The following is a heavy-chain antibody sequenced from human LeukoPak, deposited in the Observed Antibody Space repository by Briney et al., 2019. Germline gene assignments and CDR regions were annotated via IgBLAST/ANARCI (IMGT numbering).Heavy chain of an antibody. V-gene: IGHV1-2*02. CDR1: GYTFTGYH. J-gene: IGHJ3*02. CDR3: AKDANYDSSGYPHGFDT. D-gene: IGHD3-22*01. CDR2: ISPNSGGT. Sequence: ASVKVSCKASGYTFTGYHMHWVRQAPGQGLEWMAWISPNSGGTNYAQKFQGRVTVTTDTSISTAYMELSRLTSDDTAVYYCAKDANYDSSGYPHGFDTWGQGTMVIVSS.